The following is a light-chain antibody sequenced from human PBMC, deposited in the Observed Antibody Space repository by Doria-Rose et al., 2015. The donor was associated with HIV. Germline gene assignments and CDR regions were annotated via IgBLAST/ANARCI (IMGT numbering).Light chain of an antibody. J-gene: IGKJ1*01. CDR1: QTVYSTY. Sequence: QSPGTLSLSPGARVTLSCRASQTVYSTYLAWYQHKPGQAPRLLIYDATRRATGIPDRFSGSGSGRDFTLTISRLEPEDFAVYDCQQYSTSPEKFDQGTKAQF. CDR3: QQYSTSPEK. CDR2: DAT. V-gene: IGKV3-20*01.